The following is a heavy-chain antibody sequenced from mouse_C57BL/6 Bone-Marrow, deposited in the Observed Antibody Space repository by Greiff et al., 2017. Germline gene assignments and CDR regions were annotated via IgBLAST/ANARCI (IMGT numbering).Heavy chain of an antibody. D-gene: IGHD2-1*01. CDR3: ARFLYGTPMDY. V-gene: IGHV1-26*01. CDR2: INPNNGGT. J-gene: IGHJ4*01. CDR1: GYTFTDYY. Sequence: EVQLQQSGPELVKPGASVKISCKASGYTFTDYYMNWVKQSHGKSLSWIGDINPNNGGTSYTQKFKGKATLTVDKSSSTAYMELRSLTSEDSAVYYCARFLYGTPMDYWGQGTSVTVSS.